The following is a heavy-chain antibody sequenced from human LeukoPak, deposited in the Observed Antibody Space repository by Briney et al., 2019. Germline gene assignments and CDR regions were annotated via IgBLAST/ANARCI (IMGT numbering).Heavy chain of an antibody. CDR3: ARDRGTYYDFWSGYPDY. D-gene: IGHD3-3*01. J-gene: IGHJ4*02. CDR1: GFTFDDYG. CDR2: INWNGGST. Sequence: GGXLRLSCAASGFTFDDYGMSWVRQAPGKGLEWVSGINWNGGSTGYADSVKGRFTISRDNAKSSLYLQMNSLRAEDTALYYCARDRGTYYDFWSGYPDYWGQGTLVTVSS. V-gene: IGHV3-20*04.